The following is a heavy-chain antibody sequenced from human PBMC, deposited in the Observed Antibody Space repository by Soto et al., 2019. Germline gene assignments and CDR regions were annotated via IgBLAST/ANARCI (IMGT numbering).Heavy chain of an antibody. Sequence: QVTLKESGPALVKPTETLTLTCTVSGFSLTTGKMGVSWIRQPPGKALEWLAHIFSDNERSYSTSLQGRLTISKDTSGSQVVLSMTNVDPVYKATYYCARMNVDSYQFYYAMDVWGQGTTVTVSS. D-gene: IGHD4-17*01. CDR1: GFSLTTGKMG. V-gene: IGHV2-26*01. CDR3: ARMNVDSYQFYYAMDV. J-gene: IGHJ6*02. CDR2: IFSDNER.